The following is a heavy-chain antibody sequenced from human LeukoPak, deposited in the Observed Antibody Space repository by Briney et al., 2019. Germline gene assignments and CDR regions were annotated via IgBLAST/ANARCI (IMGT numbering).Heavy chain of an antibody. CDR3: ARDAMETWLGLDMDV. V-gene: IGHV1-2*02. CDR1: GYTFTGYY. J-gene: IGHJ6*03. CDR2: INPNSGGT. Sequence: ASVKVSCKASGYTFTGYYMHWVRQAPGQGLEWMGWINPNSGGTNYAQKFQGRVTMTRDTSISTAYMELSRLRSDDTAVYYCARDAMETWLGLDMDVWGKGTTVTVSS. D-gene: IGHD5-24*01.